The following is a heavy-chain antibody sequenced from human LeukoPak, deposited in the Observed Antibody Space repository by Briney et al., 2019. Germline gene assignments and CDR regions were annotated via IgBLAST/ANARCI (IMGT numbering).Heavy chain of an antibody. CDR3: ARGRYFQH. CDR1: GGSFSGYY. V-gene: IGHV4-34*01. J-gene: IGHJ1*01. Sequence: SETLSLTCAVYGGSFSGYYWSWIRQPPGKGLEWIGEINRGGTTNYNPSLKSRVTISVDTSKNQFSLKLSSVTAADTAVYYCARGRYFQHWGQGTLVTVSS. CDR2: INRGGTT.